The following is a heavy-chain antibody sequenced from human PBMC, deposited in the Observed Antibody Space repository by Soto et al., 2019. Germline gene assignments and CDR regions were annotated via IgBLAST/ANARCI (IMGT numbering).Heavy chain of an antibody. V-gene: IGHV4-4*07. D-gene: IGHD6-25*01. CDR2: IHSSVST. Sequence: PSETLSLTCTVSGASMNSYHWSWIRQPAGKGLEWIGHIHSSVSTNYNPSLKSRVTMSVDTSKNQSSLRLMSLTAAETAVYYCAGEQGLLAAGITWFVLWGQGSLVTVSS. CDR1: GASMNSYH. J-gene: IGHJ5*02. CDR3: AGEQGLLAAGITWFVL.